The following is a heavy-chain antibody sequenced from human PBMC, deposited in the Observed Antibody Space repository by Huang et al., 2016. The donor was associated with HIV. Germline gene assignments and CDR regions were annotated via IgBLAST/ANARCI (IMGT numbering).Heavy chain of an antibody. D-gene: IGHD6-13*01. CDR2: ILYSGRP. J-gene: IGHJ6*02. V-gene: IGHV4-59*01. CDR1: GGSISSYY. CDR3: ARGGPYSRDYDYDGMDV. Sequence: QVQLQESGPGLVKPSETLSLTCTVSGGSISSYYWSWIRQPPGKGLEWIGYILYSGRPNYNPSLRSRVTTSLDTSKNQVCLKLRPVTAADTAVYYCARGGPYSRDYDYDGMDVWGQGTTVTVSS.